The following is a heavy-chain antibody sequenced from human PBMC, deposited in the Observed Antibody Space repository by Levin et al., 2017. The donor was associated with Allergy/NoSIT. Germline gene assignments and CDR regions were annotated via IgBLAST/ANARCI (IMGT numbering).Heavy chain of an antibody. D-gene: IGHD4-17*01. CDR1: GYSFTSYW. CDR2: IYPGDSDT. Sequence: GGSLRLSCKGSGYSFTSYWIGWVRQMPGKGLEWMGIIYPGDSDTRYSPSFQGQVTISADKSISTAYLQWSSLKASDTSMYYCARGADYGDYGWFDPWGQGTLVTVSS. V-gene: IGHV5-51*01. J-gene: IGHJ5*02. CDR3: ARGADYGDYGWFDP.